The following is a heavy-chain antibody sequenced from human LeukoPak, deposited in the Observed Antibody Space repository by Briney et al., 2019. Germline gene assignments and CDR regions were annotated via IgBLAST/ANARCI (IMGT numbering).Heavy chain of an antibody. CDR1: GFTFSTYW. D-gene: IGHD6-13*01. V-gene: IGHV3-7*01. Sequence: GGSLRLSCAASGFTFSTYWMSWVRQTPEKGLEFVANIKQDGSEKYYVDSVKGRFTISRDNAKNSLYLQMNSLRAEDTAVYYCARAGFSSSWGKVPYYFDYWGQGTLVTVSS. CDR2: IKQDGSEK. CDR3: ARAGFSSSWGKVPYYFDY. J-gene: IGHJ4*02.